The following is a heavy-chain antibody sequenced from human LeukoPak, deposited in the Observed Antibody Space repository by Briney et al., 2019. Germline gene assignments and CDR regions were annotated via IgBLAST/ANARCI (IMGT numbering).Heavy chain of an antibody. J-gene: IGHJ4*02. CDR3: ARDSGSYYGLGTLDY. CDR2: IKQDGSEK. Sequence: GGSLRLSCAASGFTFSSYWMSWVRQAPGKGLEWVANIKQDGSEKYYVDSVKGRFTISRDNAKNSLYLQMNSLRAEDTAVYYCARDSGSYYGLGTLDYWGQGTLVTVSS. V-gene: IGHV3-7*01. CDR1: GFTFSSYW. D-gene: IGHD1-26*01.